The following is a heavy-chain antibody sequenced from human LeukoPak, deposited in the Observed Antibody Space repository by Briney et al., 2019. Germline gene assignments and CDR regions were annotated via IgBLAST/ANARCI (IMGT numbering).Heavy chain of an antibody. CDR3: ARKGSIAAPGIDY. CDR1: GFTFSSYE. CDR2: ISSSGSTI. J-gene: IGHJ4*02. D-gene: IGHD6-13*01. V-gene: IGHV3-48*03. Sequence: GGSLRLSCAASGFTFSSYEMNWVRQAPGKGLEWVSYISSSGSTIYYADSVKGRFTISRDNAKNSLYLQMNSLRAEDTAVYYCARKGSIAAPGIDYWGQGTLVTVSS.